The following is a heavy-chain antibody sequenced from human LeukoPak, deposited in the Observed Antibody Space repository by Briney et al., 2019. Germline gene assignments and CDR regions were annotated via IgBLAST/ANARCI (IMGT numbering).Heavy chain of an antibody. CDR2: ISSSGSTT. D-gene: IGHD1-1*01. Sequence: PGGSLRLSCAASGFTFSDYYMSWIRQAPGKGLEWVSYISSSGSTTYYADSVKGRFTVSRDNAKNSLYLQMNSLRADDTAVYYCALDWTSVGAFVPWGQGTLVTVSS. CDR3: ALDWTSVGAFVP. J-gene: IGHJ5*02. V-gene: IGHV3-11*01. CDR1: GFTFSDYY.